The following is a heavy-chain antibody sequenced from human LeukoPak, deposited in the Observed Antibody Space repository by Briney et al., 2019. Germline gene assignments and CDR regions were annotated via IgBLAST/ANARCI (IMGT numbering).Heavy chain of an antibody. D-gene: IGHD3-3*01. CDR2: IYTSGST. Sequence: PSETLSLTCTVSGNSISSYYWSWIRQPAGKGLEWIGRIYTSGSTNYNPSLKSRVTMSVDTSKNQFSLKLSSVTAADTVVYYCAREYYDFWSGSEWGAFDIWGQGTMVTVSS. J-gene: IGHJ3*02. V-gene: IGHV4-4*07. CDR3: AREYYDFWSGSEWGAFDI. CDR1: GNSISSYY.